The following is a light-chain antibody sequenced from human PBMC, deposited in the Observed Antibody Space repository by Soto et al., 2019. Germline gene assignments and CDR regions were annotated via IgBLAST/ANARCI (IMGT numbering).Light chain of an antibody. CDR2: EAS. CDR3: QQYKTCLT. CDR1: HNLIKW. Sequence: DIQMEPYPNTLSASVRDRVTITCRASHNLIKWLAWYQQIPGKAPKLLIYEASTLQSGVPSRFSGSGSGTEFTLTISSLQPDDSATYYCQQYKTCLTFGGGTKVDI. V-gene: IGKV1-5*03. J-gene: IGKJ4*01.